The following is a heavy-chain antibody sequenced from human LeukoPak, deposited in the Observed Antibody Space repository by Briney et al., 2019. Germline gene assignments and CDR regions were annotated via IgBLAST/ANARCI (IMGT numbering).Heavy chain of an antibody. CDR2: IYSGGST. CDR1: GFTFSTFA. CDR3: ASSWYGSSDY. D-gene: IGHD6-13*01. V-gene: IGHV3-53*01. Sequence: GGSLRLSCAASGFTFSTFAMIWVRQAPGKGLEWVSVIYSGGSTYYADSVKGRFTISRDNSKNTLYLQMNSLRAEDTAVYYCASSWYGSSDYWGQGTLVTVSS. J-gene: IGHJ4*02.